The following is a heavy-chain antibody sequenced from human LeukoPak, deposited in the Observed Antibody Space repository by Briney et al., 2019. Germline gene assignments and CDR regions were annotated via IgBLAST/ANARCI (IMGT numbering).Heavy chain of an antibody. CDR1: GGSFSTNA. J-gene: IGHJ5*02. CDR2: IIPIFGSA. Sequence: ASVKVSCKASGGSFSTNAIAWVRQAPGQGLEWMGGIIPIFGSANYAQKFQGRVTITADESTSTAYMELSSLRSEDTAVCYCARGSYGSGFYLWFDPWGQGTQVTVSS. D-gene: IGHD3-10*01. CDR3: ARGSYGSGFYLWFDP. V-gene: IGHV1-69*13.